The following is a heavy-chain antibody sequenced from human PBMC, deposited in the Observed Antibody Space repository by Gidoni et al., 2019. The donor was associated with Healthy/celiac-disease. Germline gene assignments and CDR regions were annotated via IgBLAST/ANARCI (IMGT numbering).Heavy chain of an antibody. V-gene: IGHV3-66*01. J-gene: IGHJ6*03. CDR1: GFTVSSHY. CDR2: IYSGGST. CDR3: ATYYYYYMDV. Sequence: EVQLVESGGGLVQPGGSLILSCAASGFTVSSHYMSWVRQAPGKGLEWVSVIYSGGSTYYADSVKGRFTISRDNSKNTLYLQMNSLRAEDTAVYYCATYYYYYMDVWGKGTTVTVSS.